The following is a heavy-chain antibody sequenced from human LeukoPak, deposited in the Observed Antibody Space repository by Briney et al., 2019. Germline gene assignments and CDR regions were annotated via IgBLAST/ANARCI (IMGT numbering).Heavy chain of an antibody. J-gene: IGHJ6*03. D-gene: IGHD6-13*01. V-gene: IGHV1-69*13. CDR1: GGTFSSYA. CDR3: ASRLEQQLVPGDYYYYMDV. Sequence: ASVKVSCKASGGTFSSYAISWVRQAPGQGLEWMGGIIPIFGTANYAQKFQGRVTITADESTSTAYMELSSLRSEDTAVYYCASRLEQQLVPGDYYYYMDVWGKGTTVTVSS. CDR2: IIPIFGTA.